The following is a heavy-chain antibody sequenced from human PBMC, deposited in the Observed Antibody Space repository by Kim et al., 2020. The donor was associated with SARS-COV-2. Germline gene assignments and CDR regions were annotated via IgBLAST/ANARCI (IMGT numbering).Heavy chain of an antibody. J-gene: IGHJ6*02. CDR1: GFTSNMYA. Sequence: GGSLRLSCAASGFTSNMYAMHWVRQVPGKGLEWFAGVLGELIRTGYSDSVRGRCTIFSDIAKNSLYLQMNSLRVDDTALYFCVRDTSPGGADVWGQGTTVTVSS. D-gene: IGHD3-16*01. V-gene: IGHV3-9*02. CDR3: VRDTSPGGADV. CDR2: VLGELIRT.